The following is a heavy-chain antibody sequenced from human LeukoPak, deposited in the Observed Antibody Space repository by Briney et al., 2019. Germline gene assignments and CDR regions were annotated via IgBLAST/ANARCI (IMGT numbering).Heavy chain of an antibody. Sequence: SVTVSCTASGGTFSSYAISWVRQAPGQGLEWMGRIIPILGIANYAQKFQGRVTITADKSTSTAYMELSSLRSEDTAVYYCARGLAAGMYYFDYWGQGTLVTVSS. CDR1: GGTFSSYA. J-gene: IGHJ4*02. D-gene: IGHD6-13*01. CDR2: IIPILGIA. CDR3: ARGLAAGMYYFDY. V-gene: IGHV1-69*04.